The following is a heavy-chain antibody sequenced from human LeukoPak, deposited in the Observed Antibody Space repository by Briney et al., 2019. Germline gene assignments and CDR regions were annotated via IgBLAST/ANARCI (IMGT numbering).Heavy chain of an antibody. V-gene: IGHV5-51*01. CDR1: GYSFTSYW. J-gene: IGHJ4*02. Sequence: GESLKISCKGSGYSFTSYWIGWGRQMPGKGLEWMGIIYPGDSDTRYSPSFQGQVTIAADKSISTAYPQWSSLKASDTAMYYCARLRAYYEFWSGPGYWGQGTLVTVSS. CDR3: ARLRAYYEFWSGPGY. CDR2: IYPGDSDT. D-gene: IGHD3-3*01.